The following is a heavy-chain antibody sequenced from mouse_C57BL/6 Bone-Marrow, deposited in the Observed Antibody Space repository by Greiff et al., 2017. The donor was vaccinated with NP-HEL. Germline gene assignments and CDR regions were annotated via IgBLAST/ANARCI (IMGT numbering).Heavy chain of an antibody. D-gene: IGHD1-1*01. CDR3: ARYGYYLGAY. CDR2: INPSSGYT. CDR1: GYTFTSYW. J-gene: IGHJ3*01. V-gene: IGHV1-7*01. Sequence: QVHVKQSGAELVKPGASVKLSCKASGYTFTSYWMHWVKQRPGQGLEWIGYINPSSGYTKYNQKFKDKATLTADKSSSTAYMQLSSLTYEDAADYYCARYGYYLGAYWGKGTLVTVAA.